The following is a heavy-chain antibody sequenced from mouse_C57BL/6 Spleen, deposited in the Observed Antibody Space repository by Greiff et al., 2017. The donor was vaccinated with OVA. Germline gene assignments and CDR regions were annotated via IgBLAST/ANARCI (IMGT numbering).Heavy chain of an antibody. V-gene: IGHV1-72*01. J-gene: IGHJ1*03. D-gene: IGHD1-1*01. CDR2: IDPNSGGT. CDR3: AWYYGSSPYWYFDV. Sequence: QVQLKQPGAELVKPGASVKLSCKASGYTFTSYWMHWVKQRPGRGLEWIGRIDPNSGGTKYNEKFKSKATLTVDKPASTAYMQLSSLTSEDSAVYYCAWYYGSSPYWYFDVWGTGTTVTVSS. CDR1: GYTFTSYW.